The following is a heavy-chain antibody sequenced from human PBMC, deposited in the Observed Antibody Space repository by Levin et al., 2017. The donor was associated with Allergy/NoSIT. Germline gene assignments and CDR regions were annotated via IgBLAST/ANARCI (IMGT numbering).Heavy chain of an antibody. D-gene: IGHD2-21*01. CDR2: ISGSGSST. J-gene: IGHJ2*01. CDR1: GFSVSTYA. CDR3: AKDHISGTKLDHWYFDL. Sequence: GGSLRLSCAASGFSVSTYAMSWVRQAPGKGLEWVSAISGSGSSTYYTDSVKGRFTISRDSSRNTLYLQMNSLRAEDTAVYYCAKDHISGTKLDHWYFDLWGRGTLVAVSS. V-gene: IGHV3-23*01.